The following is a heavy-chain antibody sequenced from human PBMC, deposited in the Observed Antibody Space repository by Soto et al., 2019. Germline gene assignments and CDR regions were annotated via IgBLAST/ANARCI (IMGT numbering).Heavy chain of an antibody. CDR2: ISSGSTYF. D-gene: IGHD6-13*01. CDR1: GFTFSIST. V-gene: IGHV3-21*01. J-gene: IGHJ4*02. Sequence: EVQLVESGGGLVKSGGSLTLSCAASGFTFSISTMIWVRQAPGKRLEWVSSISSGSTYFYYADSVKGRCSISRDNAKRSLFLQMNSLRVEDTAVYYCARGDGTGLHSSGWSPRFWGQGTLVTVSS. CDR3: ARGDGTGLHSSGWSPRF.